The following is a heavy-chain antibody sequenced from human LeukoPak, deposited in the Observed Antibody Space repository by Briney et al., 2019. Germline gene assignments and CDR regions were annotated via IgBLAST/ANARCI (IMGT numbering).Heavy chain of an antibody. V-gene: IGHV4/OR15-8*01. CDR2: IHHDGRI. CDR1: GGSIDSTNW. J-gene: IGHJ3*02. CDR3: ARFPRITGTTSDGFDI. Sequence: SETLSLTCDVSGGSIDSTNWWNWVRQPPGKGLEWIGEIHHDGRINYNPSLKSRVTISVDRSKNQFSLKLTSVTAADTAVYYCARFPRITGTTSDGFDIWGQGTMVTVSS. D-gene: IGHD1-7*01.